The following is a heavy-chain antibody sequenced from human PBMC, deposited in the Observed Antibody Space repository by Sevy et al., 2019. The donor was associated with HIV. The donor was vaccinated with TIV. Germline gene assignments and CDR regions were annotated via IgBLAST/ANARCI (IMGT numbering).Heavy chain of an antibody. CDR1: GFRLSSFS. CDR2: ITSSSSTI. Sequence: GGSLRLSCAASGFRLSSFSMNWVRQAPGKGLEWVSYITSSSSTIFYADSVKGRFTISRDNAKNSLYLQMSSLRDEDTAVYYCARAQADYGDFGGHFDHWGQGSLVTVSS. J-gene: IGHJ4*02. CDR3: ARAQADYGDFGGHFDH. V-gene: IGHV3-48*02. D-gene: IGHD4-17*01.